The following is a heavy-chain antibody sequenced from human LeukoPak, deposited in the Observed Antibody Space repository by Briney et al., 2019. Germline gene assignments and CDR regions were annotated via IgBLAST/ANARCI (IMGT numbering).Heavy chain of an antibody. J-gene: IGHJ3*02. CDR1: GFTFSSYG. D-gene: IGHD3-9*01. Sequence: GGSLRLSCAASGFTFSSYGMSWVRQAPGKGLEWVSAISGSGGSTYYADSVKGRFTISRDNSKNALYLQMNSLRAEDTAVYYCAKEAWYYDILTGYYPNDAFDIWGQGTMVTVSS. CDR3: AKEAWYYDILTGYYPNDAFDI. CDR2: ISGSGGST. V-gene: IGHV3-23*01.